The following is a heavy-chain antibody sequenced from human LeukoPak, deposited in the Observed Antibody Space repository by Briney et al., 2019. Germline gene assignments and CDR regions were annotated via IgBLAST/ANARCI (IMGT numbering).Heavy chain of an antibody. D-gene: IGHD1-26*01. Sequence: GGSLRLSCAASGFTFSSYNMNWVRQAPGKGLEWVSSISTSSSYIYYADSVKGRFTISRDNAKSSLYLQMNSLRAEDMAVYYCARDPYSGSYGADYYYYMDVWGKGTTVTISS. CDR2: ISTSSSYI. V-gene: IGHV3-21*01. CDR3: ARDPYSGSYGADYYYYMDV. J-gene: IGHJ6*03. CDR1: GFTFSSYN.